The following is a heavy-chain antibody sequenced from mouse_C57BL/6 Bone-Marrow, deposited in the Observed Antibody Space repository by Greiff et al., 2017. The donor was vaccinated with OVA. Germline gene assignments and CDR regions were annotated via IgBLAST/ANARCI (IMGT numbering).Heavy chain of an antibody. CDR3: APYYGSRLFSD. J-gene: IGHJ3*01. Sequence: EVKLVESGGGLVKPGGSLTLSCAASGFTFSDYGMHWVRQAPEKGLEWVAYISSGSSTLYSADKVKGRFTISRDNAKNTLFLQMTSLGSEDTAMYYCAPYYGSRLFSDWGQGTLVTVSA. V-gene: IGHV5-17*01. D-gene: IGHD1-1*01. CDR1: GFTFSDYG. CDR2: ISSGSSTL.